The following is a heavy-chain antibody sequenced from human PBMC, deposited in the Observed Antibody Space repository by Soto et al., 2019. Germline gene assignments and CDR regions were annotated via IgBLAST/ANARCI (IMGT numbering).Heavy chain of an antibody. CDR3: AKDLLITDYSSSGIDV. Sequence: PGVSRRLSWAASGFTFSSYGMHWVRQAPGKGLEWVAVISYDGSNKYYADSVKGRFTISRDNSKNTLYLQMNSLRAEDTAVYYSAKDLLITDYSSSGIDVRGQRTTVTVSS. J-gene: IGHJ6*02. CDR2: ISYDGSNK. V-gene: IGHV3-30*18. CDR1: GFTFSSYG.